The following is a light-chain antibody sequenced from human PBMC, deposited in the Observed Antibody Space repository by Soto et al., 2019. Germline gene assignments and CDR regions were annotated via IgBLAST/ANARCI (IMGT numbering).Light chain of an antibody. CDR2: TNS. J-gene: IGLJ1*01. V-gene: IGLV1-44*01. Sequence: QSVLTQPPSASGTPGQRVTISCSGSSSSIGSNSVNWYQQLPRTALKVLIYTNSQRPSGVPDRFSGSKSGTSASLAISGLQPEDEADYYCAAWDGSLNVYVFGTGTKLTVL. CDR3: AAWDGSLNVYV. CDR1: SSSIGSNS.